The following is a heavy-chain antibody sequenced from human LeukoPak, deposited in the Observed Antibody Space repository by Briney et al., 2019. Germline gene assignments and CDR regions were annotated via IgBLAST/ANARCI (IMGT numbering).Heavy chain of an antibody. V-gene: IGHV4-39*07. CDR3: ARASHDYGDYSHFDY. J-gene: IGHJ4*02. CDR1: GGSISSSSYY. CDR2: IYYSGST. D-gene: IGHD4-17*01. Sequence: SETLSLTCTVSGGSISSSSYYWGWIRQPPGKGLEWVGSIYYSGSTYYNPSLKSRVTISVDTSKNQFSLKLSSVTAADTAVYYCARASHDYGDYSHFDYWGQGTLVTVSS.